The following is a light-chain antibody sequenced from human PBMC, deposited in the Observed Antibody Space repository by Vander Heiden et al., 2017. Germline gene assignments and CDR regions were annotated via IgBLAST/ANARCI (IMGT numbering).Light chain of an antibody. CDR3: QQRSNWLFT. Sequence: EIVLTQSPATLSLSPGERATLSCRASQSVSSYLAWYQQKPGQAPRLLIYDASNRATGIPARFSGSGSGTDFTLTISSLAPEDFAVYYCQQRSNWLFTFGPGTKVDIK. CDR2: DAS. CDR1: QSVSSY. V-gene: IGKV3-11*01. J-gene: IGKJ3*01.